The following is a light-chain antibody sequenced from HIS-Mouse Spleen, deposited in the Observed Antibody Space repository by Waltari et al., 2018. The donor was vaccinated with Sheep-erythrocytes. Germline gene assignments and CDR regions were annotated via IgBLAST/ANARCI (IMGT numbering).Light chain of an antibody. CDR3: SSYTSSSTLVV. Sequence: QSALTQPASVSGSPGQSITISCTGPSSDVGGYNYVSWYQQHPGKAPNLMIYEVSNRPSGVSNRFSGSKSGNTASLTISGLQAEDEADYYCSSYTSSSTLVVFGGGTKLTVL. J-gene: IGLJ2*01. CDR2: EVS. V-gene: IGLV2-14*01. CDR1: SSDVGGYNY.